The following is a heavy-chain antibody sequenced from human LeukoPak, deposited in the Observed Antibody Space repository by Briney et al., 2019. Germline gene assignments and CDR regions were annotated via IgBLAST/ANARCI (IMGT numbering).Heavy chain of an antibody. CDR1: GGSFSGYY. CDR2: INHSGST. Sequence: NPSETLSLTCAVYGGSFSGYYWSWIRQPPGKGLEWIGEINHSGSTNYNPSLKSRVTISVDTSKNQFSLKLSSVTAADTAVYYCARFYDYVWGSYPAQDYWGQGTLVTVSS. D-gene: IGHD3-16*02. V-gene: IGHV4-34*01. J-gene: IGHJ4*02. CDR3: ARFYDYVWGSYPAQDY.